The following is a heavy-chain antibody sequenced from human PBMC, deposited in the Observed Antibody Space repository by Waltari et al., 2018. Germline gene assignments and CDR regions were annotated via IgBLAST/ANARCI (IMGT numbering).Heavy chain of an antibody. D-gene: IGHD2-2*01. J-gene: IGHJ6*02. CDR3: ARDHPEPSSLIYYYYGMDV. CDR1: GLTFSRYA. CDR2: ISYNGSNK. V-gene: IGHV3-30*04. Sequence: QVQLVVSGGGVVQPGRSLRLSCAAFGLTFSRYAMPWVRLAPAKGLEWVAIISYNGSNKYYVDSVKGRFTISRDNSKNTLYLQMNSLRAEDTAVYYCARDHPEPSSLIYYYYGMDVWGQGTTVTVSS.